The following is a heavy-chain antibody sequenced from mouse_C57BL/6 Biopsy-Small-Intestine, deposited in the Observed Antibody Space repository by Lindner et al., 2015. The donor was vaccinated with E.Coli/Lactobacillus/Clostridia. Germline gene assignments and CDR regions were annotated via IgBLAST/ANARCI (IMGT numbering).Heavy chain of an antibody. CDR2: INPTNGGT. V-gene: IGHV1-22*01. CDR3: ASYGYDFDY. D-gene: IGHD2-2*01. Sequence: VQLQESGPELVKPGASVKMSCKASGYTFTDYNMHWVKQSHGKNLEWIGYINPTNGGTTYNQKFKGKATLTVNKSSSTAYMELRSLTSEDSAVYYCASYGYDFDYWGQGTTLTVSS. J-gene: IGHJ2*01. CDR1: GYTFTDYN.